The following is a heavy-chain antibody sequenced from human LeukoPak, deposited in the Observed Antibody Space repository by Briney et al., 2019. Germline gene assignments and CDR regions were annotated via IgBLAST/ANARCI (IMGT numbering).Heavy chain of an antibody. D-gene: IGHD3-22*01. J-gene: IGHJ5*02. CDR1: GGSISSGDYY. CDR3: ARSRYDSSGQNWFDP. V-gene: IGHV4-30-4*01. Sequence: NSSETLSLTCTVSGGSISSGDYYWSWIRQPPGKGLEWIGYIYFSGSTYYNPSLKSRVTISVDTSKNQFSLKLSSVTAADTAVYYCARSRYDSSGQNWFDPWGQGTLVTVSS. CDR2: IYFSGST.